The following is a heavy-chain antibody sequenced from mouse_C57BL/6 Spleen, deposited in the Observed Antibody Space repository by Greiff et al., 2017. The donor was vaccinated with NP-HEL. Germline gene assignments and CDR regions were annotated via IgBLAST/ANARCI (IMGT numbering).Heavy chain of an antibody. CDR2: ISSGSSTI. CDR1: GFTFSDYG. Sequence: EVQLVESGGGLVKPGGSLKLSCAASGFTFSDYGMHWVRQAPEKGLEWVAYISSGSSTIYNADTVKGRFTISRDNAKNTRFLQMTSLRSEDTAMYYYARVNWDYYFDDWGQGTTLTVSS. D-gene: IGHD4-1*01. J-gene: IGHJ2*01. V-gene: IGHV5-17*01. CDR3: ARVNWDYYFDD.